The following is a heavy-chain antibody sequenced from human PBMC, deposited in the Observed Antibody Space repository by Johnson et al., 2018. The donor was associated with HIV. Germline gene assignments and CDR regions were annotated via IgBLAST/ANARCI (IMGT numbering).Heavy chain of an antibody. V-gene: IGHV3-11*04. J-gene: IGHJ3*01. D-gene: IGHD3-9*01. CDR3: ARDGRDLVTRGSFDV. CDR1: NFTFKDYY. CDR2: ISGSGFDT. Sequence: QVQLVESGGDLIKPGGSLRLSCAASNFTFKDYYMNWIRQAPGKGLEWISYISGSGFDTFYADSVKGRFTISRDNAKKSLYLQMNSLRAEDTAVYYCARDGRDLVTRGSFDVWGQGTVVTVSS.